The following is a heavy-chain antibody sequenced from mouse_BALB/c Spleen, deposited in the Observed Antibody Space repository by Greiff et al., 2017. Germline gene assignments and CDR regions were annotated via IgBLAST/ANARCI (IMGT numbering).Heavy chain of an antibody. CDR3: ARGKGFDY. CDR1: GYTFTSYW. V-gene: IGHV1-7*01. Sequence: VQLHQSGAELAKPGASVKMSCKASGYTFTSYWMHWVKQRPGQGLEWIGYINPSTGYTEYNQKFKDKATLTADKSSSTAYMQLSSLTSEDSAVYYCARGKGFDYWGQGTTLTVSS. J-gene: IGHJ2*01. CDR2: INPSTGYT.